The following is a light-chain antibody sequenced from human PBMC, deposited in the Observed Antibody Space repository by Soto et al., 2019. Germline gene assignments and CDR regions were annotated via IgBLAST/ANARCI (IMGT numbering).Light chain of an antibody. J-gene: IGLJ2*01. CDR1: SGSIASNY. Sequence: NFMLTQPHSVSESPGKTVTISCTRSSGSIASNYVQWYQQRPGSAPTTVIYEDNQSPSGVPDRFSGSIDSSSNSASLTISGLKTEDEADYYCQSYDSSNDVVFGGGTKVTVL. CDR2: EDN. CDR3: QSYDSSNDVV. V-gene: IGLV6-57*04.